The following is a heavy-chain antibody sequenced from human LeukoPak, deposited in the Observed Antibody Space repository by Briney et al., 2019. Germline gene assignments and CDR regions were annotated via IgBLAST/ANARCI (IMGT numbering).Heavy chain of an antibody. CDR1: GFTFSSYA. Sequence: GGSLRLSCAASGFTFSSYAMSWVRQAPGKGLEWVSVISGSGGSTYYADSVKGRFTISRDNSKNTVLLQMKNLRVEHTAVYYCAKDLTASGDYGFDYWGQGTLVTASS. D-gene: IGHD4-17*01. CDR3: AKDLTASGDYGFDY. CDR2: ISGSGGST. V-gene: IGHV3-23*01. J-gene: IGHJ4*02.